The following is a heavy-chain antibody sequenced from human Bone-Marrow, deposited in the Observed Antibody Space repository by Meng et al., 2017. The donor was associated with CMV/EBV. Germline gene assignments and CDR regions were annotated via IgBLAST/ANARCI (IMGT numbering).Heavy chain of an antibody. CDR3: AREEYFSSSGYY. V-gene: IGHV1-2*02. D-gene: IGHD6-6*01. CDR1: GYTFTGYY. Sequence: ASVKVSCKASGYTFTGYYMHWVRQAPGQGLEWMGWINPNSGGTNYAQKFQGRVTMTRDTSISTAYMELSRLRSDDTAVYYCAREEYFSSSGYYWGQGTLVTVSS. J-gene: IGHJ4*02. CDR2: INPNSGGT.